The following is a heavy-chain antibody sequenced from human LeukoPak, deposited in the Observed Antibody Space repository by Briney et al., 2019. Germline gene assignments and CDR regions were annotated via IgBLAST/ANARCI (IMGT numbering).Heavy chain of an antibody. Sequence: ASVKVSCKASGYTFTGYYMHWVRQAPGQRLEWMGWINAGNGNTKYSQEFQGRVTITRDTSASTAYMELSSLRSEDMAVYYCARSYDYVWGSYRYISWPLDYWGQGTLVTVSS. CDR3: ARSYDYVWGSYRYISWPLDY. J-gene: IGHJ4*02. CDR1: GYTFTGYY. D-gene: IGHD3-16*02. V-gene: IGHV1-3*03. CDR2: INAGNGNT.